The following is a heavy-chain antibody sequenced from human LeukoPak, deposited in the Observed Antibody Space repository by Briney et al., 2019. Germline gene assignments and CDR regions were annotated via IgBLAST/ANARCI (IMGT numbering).Heavy chain of an antibody. Sequence: GGSLRLSCAASGFTVSSNYMSWIRQAPGKGLEWISYISSSSRIIYYADSVKGRFTISRDNAQSSMYLQMNSLRAEDTAVYYCARANYGGNPRYFQHWGQGTLVTVSS. V-gene: IGHV3-11*01. CDR1: GFTVSSNY. CDR2: ISSSSRII. CDR3: ARANYGGNPRYFQH. J-gene: IGHJ1*01. D-gene: IGHD4-23*01.